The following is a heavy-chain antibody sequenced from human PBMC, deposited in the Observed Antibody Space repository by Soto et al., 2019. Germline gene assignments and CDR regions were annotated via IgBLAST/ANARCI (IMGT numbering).Heavy chain of an antibody. Sequence: SETLSLTCTVSGGSISSSSYYWGWIRQPPGKGLEWIGSIYYSGSTYYNPSLKSRVTISVDTSKNQSSLKLSSVTAADTAVYYCARRGYSYGEYYFDYWGQGTLVTV. CDR2: IYYSGST. J-gene: IGHJ4*02. V-gene: IGHV4-39*01. CDR3: ARRGYSYGEYYFDY. D-gene: IGHD5-18*01. CDR1: GGSISSSSYY.